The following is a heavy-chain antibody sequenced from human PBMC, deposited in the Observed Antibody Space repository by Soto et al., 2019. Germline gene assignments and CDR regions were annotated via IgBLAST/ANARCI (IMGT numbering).Heavy chain of an antibody. V-gene: IGHV3-72*01. CDR1: GFTFSDYY. CDR2: TRNKASSYTA. CDR3: AREIPTIGPHFDY. Sequence: GGSLRLSCAASGFTFSDYYMDWVRQVPGKGLEWVGRTRNKASSYTAEYAPSVKGRFTISRHVLEDSMYLQMNSLKTEDTAIYYCAREIPTIGPHFDYWGQGTLVTVSS. D-gene: IGHD1-1*01. J-gene: IGHJ4*02.